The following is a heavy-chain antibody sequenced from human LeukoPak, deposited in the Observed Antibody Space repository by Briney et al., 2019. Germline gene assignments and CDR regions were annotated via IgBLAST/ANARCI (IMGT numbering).Heavy chain of an antibody. Sequence: ASVKVSCKASVYPFSDFYVHWGRQAPGQGPEWMAWINPQSGATNYAQKFQGRVTMTRDMSIRTVYMELTSLRSDDTALYYCARGGNDSNLYFPYWGQGALVTVSS. CDR2: INPQSGAT. CDR1: VYPFSDFY. CDR3: ARGGNDSNLYFPY. J-gene: IGHJ4*02. V-gene: IGHV1-2*02. D-gene: IGHD3-22*01.